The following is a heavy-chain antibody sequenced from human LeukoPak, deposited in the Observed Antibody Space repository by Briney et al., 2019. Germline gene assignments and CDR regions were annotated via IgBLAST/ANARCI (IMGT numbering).Heavy chain of an antibody. Sequence: PSETLSLTCTVSGGSISSSSYYWGWIRQPPGKGLEWIGYIYYSGSTYYNPSLKSRVTISVDTPKNQFSLKLSSVTAADTAVYYCARDSINSDYDILTGYYTPDGPPRYDAFDIWGQGTMVTVSS. CDR3: ARDSINSDYDILTGYYTPDGPPRYDAFDI. V-gene: IGHV4-31*03. D-gene: IGHD3-9*01. CDR1: GGSISSSSYY. J-gene: IGHJ3*02. CDR2: IYYSGST.